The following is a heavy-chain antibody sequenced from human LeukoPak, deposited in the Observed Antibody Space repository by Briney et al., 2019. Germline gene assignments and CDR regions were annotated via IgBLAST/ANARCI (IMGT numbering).Heavy chain of an antibody. Sequence: SVNVSCQASGGTLSSYAISWVRQAPGQGLEWMGRIIPILGIANYAQKFQGRVTITADKSTSTAYMELSSLRSEDTAVYYCARVYYYGSGSYSPSSNWFDPWGQGTLVTVSS. CDR3: ARVYYYGSGSYSPSSNWFDP. CDR1: GGTLSSYA. CDR2: IIPILGIA. J-gene: IGHJ5*02. D-gene: IGHD3-10*01. V-gene: IGHV1-69*04.